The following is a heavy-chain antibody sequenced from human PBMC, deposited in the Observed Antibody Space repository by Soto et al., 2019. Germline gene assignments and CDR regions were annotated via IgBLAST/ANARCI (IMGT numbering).Heavy chain of an antibody. Sequence: GGSLRLSCAASGFTFSNAWMNWVRQAPGKGLEWVGRIKSKTDGGTTDYAAPVKGRFTISRDDSKNTLYLQMNSLKTEDTAVYYCTWRLVREEDIFYSYYGMDVWAQGPTVTVSS. CDR1: GFTFSNAW. D-gene: IGHD6-19*01. CDR3: TWRLVREEDIFYSYYGMDV. J-gene: IGHJ6*02. CDR2: IKSKTDGGTT. V-gene: IGHV3-15*07.